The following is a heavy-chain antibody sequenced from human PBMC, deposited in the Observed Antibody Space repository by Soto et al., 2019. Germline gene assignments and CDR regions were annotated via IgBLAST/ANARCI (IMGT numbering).Heavy chain of an antibody. Sequence: AGGSLRLSCAASGFTFNDYYMSWIRQTPGKGLEWVSYISGGGTTIYYADSVKGRFTISRDNAKKSLYLQMTSLRAEDTAVYYCAGQYDPVPRSAFDIWGQGTMVTV. J-gene: IGHJ3*02. V-gene: IGHV3-11*01. CDR3: AGQYDPVPRSAFDI. CDR2: ISGGGTTI. D-gene: IGHD3-16*01. CDR1: GFTFNDYY.